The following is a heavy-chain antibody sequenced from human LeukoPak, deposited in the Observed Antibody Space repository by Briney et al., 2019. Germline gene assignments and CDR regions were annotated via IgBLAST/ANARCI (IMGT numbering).Heavy chain of an antibody. V-gene: IGHV1-18*01. J-gene: IGHJ4*02. D-gene: IGHD6-6*01. CDR1: GYTFTSYG. CDR3: ARDEHSSSSFLRRSWFY. Sequence: ASVKVSCKASGYTFTSYGICWVRQAPGQGLEWMGWISAYNGNTNYAQKLQGRVTMTTDTSTSTAYMELRSLRSDDTAVYYCARDEHSSSSFLRRSWFYWGQGTLVTVSS. CDR2: ISAYNGNT.